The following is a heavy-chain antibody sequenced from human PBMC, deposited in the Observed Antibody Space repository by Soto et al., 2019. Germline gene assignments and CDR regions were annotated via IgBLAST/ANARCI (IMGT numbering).Heavy chain of an antibody. CDR3: AREAWDGPGNAGDI. D-gene: IGHD1-26*01. J-gene: IGHJ3*02. CDR1: GFIFRNYR. CDR2: IRRGTSTI. V-gene: IGHV3-48*01. Sequence: QLVESGGGLVQPGGSLRLSCAASGFIFRNYRMNWVRQAPGKGLEWLSYIRRGTSTINYAVSVKGRFTISRDNAKNTLYLQMNGLRGEDTAVYDCAREAWDGPGNAGDIGGQGTLVTVTS.